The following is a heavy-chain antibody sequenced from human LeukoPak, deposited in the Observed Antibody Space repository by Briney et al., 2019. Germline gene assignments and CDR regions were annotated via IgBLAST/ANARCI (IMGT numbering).Heavy chain of an antibody. Sequence: ASVKVSCKASGYTFSSYDINWVRQATGQGLEWMGWMNPNSGNTGYAQKFQGRVTVTRNTSINTAYMELSSLRSEDTAVYYCARVYSRRSSGYYYADYWGQGALVTVSS. CDR3: ARVYSRRSSGYYYADY. J-gene: IGHJ4*02. V-gene: IGHV1-8*01. CDR2: MNPNSGNT. D-gene: IGHD3-22*01. CDR1: GYTFSSYD.